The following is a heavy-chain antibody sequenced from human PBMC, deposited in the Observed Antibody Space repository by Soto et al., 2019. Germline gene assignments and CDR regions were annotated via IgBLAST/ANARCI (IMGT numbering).Heavy chain of an antibody. V-gene: IGHV3-7*01. CDR3: ARDRNYRILFDYYDAFDC. D-gene: IGHD3-10*01. J-gene: IGHJ3*01. Sequence: GGSLRLSCAASGFTFNQYWMVWLRQAPGKGLEWVANINEDGRKMYVLDSLKGRITISRDNAKDSLYLQLNSLVGGDTAVYYCARDRNYRILFDYYDAFDCWGQGTVVTVSS. CDR2: INEDGRKM. CDR1: GFTFNQYW.